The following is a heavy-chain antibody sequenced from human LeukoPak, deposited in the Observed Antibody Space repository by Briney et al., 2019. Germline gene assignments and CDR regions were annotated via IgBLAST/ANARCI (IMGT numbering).Heavy chain of an antibody. J-gene: IGHJ6*02. CDR3: AKDWPSYYDILTGYPEAAYGMDV. CDR2: ISGSGGST. Sequence: QPGGSLRLSCAASGFTFSSYAMSWVRQAPGKGLERVSAISGSGGSTYYADSVKGRFTISRDNSKNTLYLQMNSLRAEDTAVYYCAKDWPSYYDILTGYPEAAYGMDVWGQGTTVTVSS. D-gene: IGHD3-9*01. V-gene: IGHV3-23*01. CDR1: GFTFSSYA.